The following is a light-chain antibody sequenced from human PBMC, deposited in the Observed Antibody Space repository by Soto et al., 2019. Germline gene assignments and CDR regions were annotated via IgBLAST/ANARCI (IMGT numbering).Light chain of an antibody. CDR3: QQYNNWPFT. V-gene: IGKV3D-15*01. Sequence: EIVMTQSPATLSVSPGERATLSCRTSQSVSSNLAWHQQKPGQAPRLLIYGASTRATGIPARFSGSGSGTEFTLTISSLQSEDFAVYYCQQYNNWPFTFGGGTKVDIK. CDR2: GAS. J-gene: IGKJ4*01. CDR1: QSVSSN.